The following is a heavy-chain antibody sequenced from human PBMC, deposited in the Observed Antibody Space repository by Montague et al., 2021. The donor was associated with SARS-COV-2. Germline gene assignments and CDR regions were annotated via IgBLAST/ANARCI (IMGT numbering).Heavy chain of an antibody. J-gene: IGHJ4*02. CDR2: VHYTGYT. Sequence: SETLSLTCGVSGESISDYYWCWIWQSPGRGLDWIGFVHYTGYTNYNPTLKNRVTISLYSPRYHLSLRLRSLTAADTAVDYCARAENICFIANCVNYFDFWGRGTLVTVS. D-gene: IGHD1-1*01. V-gene: IGHV4-59*01. CDR1: GESISDYY. CDR3: ARAENICFIANCVNYFDF.